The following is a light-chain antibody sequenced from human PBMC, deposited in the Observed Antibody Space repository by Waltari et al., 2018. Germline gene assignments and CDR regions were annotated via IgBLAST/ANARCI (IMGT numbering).Light chain of an antibody. J-gene: IGLJ3*02. Sequence: QSALTQPASVSGSRGQSITISCTGTRSDVGGHDYVSWYQQHPGRVPKVIIYEVTDRPSGVSSRFCGTKSGNTASLTISGLQAEDEADYYCMSYKRNNSLVFGGGTKLTVL. V-gene: IGLV2-14*03. CDR3: MSYKRNNSLV. CDR1: RSDVGGHDY. CDR2: EVT.